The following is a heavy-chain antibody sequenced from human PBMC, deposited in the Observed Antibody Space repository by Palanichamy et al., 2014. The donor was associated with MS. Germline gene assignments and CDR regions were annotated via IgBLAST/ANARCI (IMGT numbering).Heavy chain of an antibody. Sequence: QVQLVQSGAEVKKPGSSVKVSCKASGGTFSSYAISWVRQAPGQGLEWMGGIIPIFGTANYAQKFQGRVTITADESTSTAYMELSSLRSEDTAVYYCARENYDILTGYYKFRYRLDYWGQGTLVTVSS. D-gene: IGHD3-9*01. CDR1: GGTFSSYA. CDR3: ARENYDILTGYYKFRYRLDY. CDR2: IIPIFGTA. V-gene: IGHV1-69*01. J-gene: IGHJ4*02.